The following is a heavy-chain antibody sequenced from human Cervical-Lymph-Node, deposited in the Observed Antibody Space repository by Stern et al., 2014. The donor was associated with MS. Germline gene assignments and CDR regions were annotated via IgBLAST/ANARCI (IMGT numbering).Heavy chain of an antibody. D-gene: IGHD1-7*01. CDR1: RFTFDNYG. J-gene: IGHJ5*02. CDR2: LTDDGSNK. V-gene: IGHV3-30*18. Sequence: VHLVESGGGVVQPGTSLRLSCAASRFTFDNYGMHWVRQAPGKGLEWVALLTDDGSNKRYADSVKVRFTISRDNSNNTLFLQMNSLRAEDTAVYYCAKHRGEDWNYAFWFDPWGQGTLVTVSS. CDR3: AKHRGEDWNYAFWFDP.